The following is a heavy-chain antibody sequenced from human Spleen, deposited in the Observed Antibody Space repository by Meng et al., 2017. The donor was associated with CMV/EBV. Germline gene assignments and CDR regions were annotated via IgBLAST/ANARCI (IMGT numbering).Heavy chain of an antibody. J-gene: IGHJ5*02. Sequence: GSLRLSCALYGGSFSGYYWSWIRQPPGKGLEWIGYIYYTGITNYSPSLKSRVTMSLDTSKNEVSLRLTSVTAADTAVYYCGTLTTYSWFDPWGQGTLVTVSS. CDR3: GTLTTYSWFDP. CDR2: IYYTGIT. CDR1: GGSFSGYY. D-gene: IGHD4-11*01. V-gene: IGHV4-59*01.